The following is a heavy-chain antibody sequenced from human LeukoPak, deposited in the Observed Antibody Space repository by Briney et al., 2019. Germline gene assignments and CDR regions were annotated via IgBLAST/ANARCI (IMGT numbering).Heavy chain of an antibody. CDR1: GGSFSGYY. D-gene: IGHD2-2*01. Sequence: SETLSLTCAVYGGSFSGYYWSWIRQPPGKGLEWIGDIYYGGSTYYNPALMRRRTISLGTSKKQFSLKLSSVTAADTAVYYCARARLLLYSFDYWGQGTLVTVSS. CDR2: IYYGGST. CDR3: ARARLLLYSFDY. J-gene: IGHJ4*02. V-gene: IGHV4-34*01.